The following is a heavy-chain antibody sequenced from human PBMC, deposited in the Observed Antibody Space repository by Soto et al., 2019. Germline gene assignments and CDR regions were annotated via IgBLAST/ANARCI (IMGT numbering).Heavy chain of an antibody. Sequence: VGSLRLSCVASGFTFADYAMHWVRRIPGKGLEWVAVISYSGDRQYYAESVKGRFTISRDNSKKTLYLQMFSLTSEDSAVFYCARTPAAMITDRYNWFDSWGPGTQVTVSS. CDR3: ARTPAAMITDRYNWFDS. D-gene: IGHD3-16*01. CDR1: GFTFADYA. CDR2: ISYSGDRQ. J-gene: IGHJ5*01. V-gene: IGHV3-30*01.